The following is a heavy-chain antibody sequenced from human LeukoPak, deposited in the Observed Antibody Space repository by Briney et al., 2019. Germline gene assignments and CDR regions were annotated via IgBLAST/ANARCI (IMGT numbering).Heavy chain of an antibody. J-gene: IGHJ4*02. CDR1: GYTFTGYY. CDR3: ARDSRLLLRYFDWLLQTRGPSGTTPYYFDY. CDR2: INPNSGGT. V-gene: IGHV1-2*04. Sequence: ASVTVSCKASGYTFTGYYMHWVRQAPGQGLEWMGWINPNSGGTNYAQKFQGWVTMTRDTSISTAYMELSRVRSDDTAVYYCARDSRLLLRYFDWLLQTRGPSGTTPYYFDYWGQGTLVTVSS. D-gene: IGHD3-9*01.